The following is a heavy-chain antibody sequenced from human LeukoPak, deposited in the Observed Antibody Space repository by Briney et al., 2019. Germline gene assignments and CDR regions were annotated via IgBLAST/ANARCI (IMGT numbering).Heavy chain of an antibody. CDR2: IYTSGST. CDR1: GGSISSYY. CDR3: ARQKLVRGNWFDP. J-gene: IGHJ5*02. V-gene: IGHV4-4*09. Sequence: SETLSLTCTVSGGSISSYYWSWIRQPPGKGLEWIGYIYTSGSTNYNPSLKSRVTISVDTSKNQFSLKPSSVTAADTAVYYCARQKLVRGNWFDPWGQGTLVTVSS. D-gene: IGHD6-6*01.